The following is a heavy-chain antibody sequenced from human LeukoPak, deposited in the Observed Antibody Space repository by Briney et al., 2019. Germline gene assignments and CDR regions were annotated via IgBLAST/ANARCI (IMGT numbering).Heavy chain of an antibody. CDR1: GGSISSSSYY. CDR3: ARFIAVAAYFDY. D-gene: IGHD6-19*01. CDR2: IYYSGST. V-gene: IGHV4-39*07. J-gene: IGHJ4*02. Sequence: SETLSLTCTVSGGSISSSSYYWGWIRQPPGKGLEWIGSIYYSGSTYYNPSLKSRVTISVDTSKNQFSLKLSSVTAADTAVYYCARFIAVAAYFDYRGQGTLVTVSS.